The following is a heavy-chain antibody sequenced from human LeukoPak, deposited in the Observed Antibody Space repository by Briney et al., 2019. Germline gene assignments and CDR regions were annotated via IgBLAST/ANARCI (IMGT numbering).Heavy chain of an antibody. D-gene: IGHD3-22*01. CDR2: FYYSGST. CDR1: GGSISSGVYS. V-gene: IGHV4-61*08. J-gene: IGHJ3*02. Sequence: ASETLSLTCAVSGGSISSGVYSWSWIRQPPGKGLEWIGYFYYSGSTNYNPSLKSRVTISVDTSKNQFSLKLSSVTAADTAVYYCAGDYYDSSGYYDPNAFDIWGQGTMVTVSS. CDR3: AGDYYDSSGYYDPNAFDI.